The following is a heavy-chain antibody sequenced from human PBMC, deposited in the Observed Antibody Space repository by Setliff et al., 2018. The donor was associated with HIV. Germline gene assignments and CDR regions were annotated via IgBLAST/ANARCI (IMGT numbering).Heavy chain of an antibody. D-gene: IGHD2-21*01. CDR3: ARPRLRGSGAFDI. CDR2: IYYRGST. CDR1: GGSIRSSSYY. J-gene: IGHJ3*02. V-gene: IGHV4-39*01. Sequence: PSETLSLTCNVSGGSIRSSSYYWGWIRQPPGKGLEWIGTIYYRGSTYYNPSLKSRVTISVDTSKNQFSLKLTSVTAADTAVYYCARPRLRGSGAFDIWGQGTMVTVSS.